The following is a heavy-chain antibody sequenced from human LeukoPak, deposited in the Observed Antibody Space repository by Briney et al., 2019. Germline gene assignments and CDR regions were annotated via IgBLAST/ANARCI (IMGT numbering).Heavy chain of an antibody. CDR2: TYYRSKWYN. D-gene: IGHD2-15*01. CDR1: GDSVSSNSAA. V-gene: IGHV6-1*01. Sequence: SQTLSLTCAISGDSVSSNSAAWNWIRQSPSRGLEWLGRTYYRSKWYNDYAVSVKSRITINPDTSKNQFSLQLNSVTPEDTAVYYCARASSPFIYSTDAFDIWGQGTMVTVSS. J-gene: IGHJ3*02. CDR3: ARASSPFIYSTDAFDI.